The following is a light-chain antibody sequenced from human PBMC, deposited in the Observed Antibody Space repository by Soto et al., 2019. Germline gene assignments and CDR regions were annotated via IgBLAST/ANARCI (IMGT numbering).Light chain of an antibody. CDR3: MHALQTPIT. J-gene: IGKJ5*01. CDR2: GAS. CDR1: ETIRNNY. V-gene: IGKV3-20*01. Sequence: QSPGTLSLSPGEGATLSCRASETIRNNYLAWYQQKPGQAPRLLIYGASVRATGVPDRFSGSGSGTDFTLTISRLAPEDFAVYYCMHALQTPITFGQGTRLEIK.